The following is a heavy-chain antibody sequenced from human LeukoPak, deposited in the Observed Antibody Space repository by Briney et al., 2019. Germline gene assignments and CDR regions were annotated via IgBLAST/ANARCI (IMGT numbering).Heavy chain of an antibody. CDR1: GFTFSSYT. CDR2: ISTSSSYI. CDR3: ARGGFTTTMTTDFDY. D-gene: IGHD4-17*01. Sequence: GGSLRLSCAASGFTFSSYTMHWVRQAPGKGLEWVSCISTSSSYIYYADSVKGRFTISRDNAKNSLYLQMNSLRAEDTAVYYCARGGFTTTMTTDFDYWGQGTLVTVSS. J-gene: IGHJ4*02. V-gene: IGHV3-21*01.